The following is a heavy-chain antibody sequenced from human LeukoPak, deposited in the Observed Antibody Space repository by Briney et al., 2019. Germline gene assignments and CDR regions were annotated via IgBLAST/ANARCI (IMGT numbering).Heavy chain of an antibody. CDR3: ARALRVAATRGVANWFDP. Sequence: SQTLSLTFSVSGGSISSGGYYWSWIRQHPGKGLEWIGYIYYSGSTYYNPSLKSRVTISVDTSKNQFSLKLSSVTAADTAVYYCARALRVAATRGVANWFDPWGQGTLVTVSS. D-gene: IGHD2-15*01. CDR2: IYYSGST. V-gene: IGHV4-31*03. J-gene: IGHJ5*02. CDR1: GGSISSGGYY.